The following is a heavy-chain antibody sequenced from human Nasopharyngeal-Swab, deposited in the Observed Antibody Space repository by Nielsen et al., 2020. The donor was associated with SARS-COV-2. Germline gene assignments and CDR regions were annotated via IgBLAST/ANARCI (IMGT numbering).Heavy chain of an antibody. CDR3: ARESRRSWYFDY. D-gene: IGHD6-13*01. J-gene: IGHJ4*02. V-gene: IGHV4-4*07. CDR2: IYTSGKT. CDR1: GASNDNYY. Sequence: SETLSLTCTVSGASNDNYYWTWIRQPAGKRLEWLGRIYTSGKTHYKPSLQSRLSMSVDTSNSQFTLQLTSVTAADTAIYFCARESRRSWYFDYWGQGTLVTVSS.